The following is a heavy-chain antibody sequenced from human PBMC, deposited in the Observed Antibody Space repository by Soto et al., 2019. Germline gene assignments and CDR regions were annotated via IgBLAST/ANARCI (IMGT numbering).Heavy chain of an antibody. CDR3: SRGFYANTSYPRFAF. Sequence: PGGSLRLSCTGSGFTFGDYAVSWFRQAPGKGLECVGFIRSKAYGETTDYAASVKGRFTISRDDSRTIAYLRMNSLKTEDTATYYCSRGFYANTSYPRFAFWGQGTLVTVSS. CDR2: IRSKAYGETT. V-gene: IGHV3-49*03. D-gene: IGHD2-21*01. J-gene: IGHJ4*02. CDR1: GFTFGDYA.